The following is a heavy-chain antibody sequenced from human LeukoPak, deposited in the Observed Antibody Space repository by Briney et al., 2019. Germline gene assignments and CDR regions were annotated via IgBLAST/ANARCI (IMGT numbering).Heavy chain of an antibody. J-gene: IGHJ6*03. CDR2: IIPIFGTA. D-gene: IGHD3-10*01. Sequence: SSVKVSCKASGGTFSSYAISWVRQAPGQGLEWMGGIIPIFGTANYAQKFQGRVTITTDESTSTAYMELSSLRSEDTAVYYCAGSGSGSYQRYYYYYYIDVWGKGTTVTVSS. CDR3: AGSGSGSYQRYYYYYYIDV. V-gene: IGHV1-69*05. CDR1: GGTFSSYA.